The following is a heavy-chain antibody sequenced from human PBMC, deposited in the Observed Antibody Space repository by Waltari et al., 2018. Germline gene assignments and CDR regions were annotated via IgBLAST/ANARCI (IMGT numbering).Heavy chain of an antibody. J-gene: IGHJ6*02. CDR1: GGSISSHY. CDR3: ARDRVDTAMVIGYYGMDV. D-gene: IGHD5-18*01. CDR2: IYYSGST. V-gene: IGHV4-59*11. Sequence: QVQLQESGPGLVKPSETLSLTCTVSGGSISSHYWSWIRQPPGKGLEWIGYIYYSGSTNYNPSLKSRVTISVDTSKNQFSLKLSSVTAADTAVYYCARDRVDTAMVIGYYGMDVWGQGTTVTVSS.